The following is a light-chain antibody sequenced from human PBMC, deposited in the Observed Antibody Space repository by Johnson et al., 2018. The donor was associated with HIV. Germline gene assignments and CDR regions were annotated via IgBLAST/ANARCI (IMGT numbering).Light chain of an antibody. CDR3: ATCDNSLRV. CDR2: ETT. CDR1: SSNIGNNY. Sequence: QSMLTQPPSVSAAPGQNVTISCSGSSSNIGNNYISWYQQLPGTAPKLLIYETTKRPSGIPDRFSGSRSGTSATLGITGLQTGDEADYYCATCDNSLRVFGTGTKVIVL. J-gene: IGLJ1*01. V-gene: IGLV1-51*02.